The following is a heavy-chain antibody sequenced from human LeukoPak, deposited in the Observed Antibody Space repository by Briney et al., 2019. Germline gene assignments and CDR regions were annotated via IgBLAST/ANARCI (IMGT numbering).Heavy chain of an antibody. Sequence: GGSLRLSCAASGFTFDSYAMTWVGQAPGKRLEWVSSISGGGGITNYADSVKGRFTISRDNSKYTLFLQMSSLRAEDTAVYYCAKYGVDCSSTSCYPLYYMDVWGKGTTVTVSS. CDR3: AKYGVDCSSTSCYPLYYMDV. J-gene: IGHJ6*03. D-gene: IGHD2-2*01. V-gene: IGHV3-23*01. CDR1: GFTFDSYA. CDR2: ISGGGGIT.